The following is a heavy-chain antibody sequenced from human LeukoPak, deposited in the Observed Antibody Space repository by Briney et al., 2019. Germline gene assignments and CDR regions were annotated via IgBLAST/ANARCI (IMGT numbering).Heavy chain of an antibody. CDR3: ARDSISLASGSPVYYFDY. CDR1: GYSINSGYY. CDR2: IYYSGST. Sequence: SETLSLTCTVSGYSINSGYYWSWIRQPPGKRLEWIGSIYYSGSTYSNPTLKSRLTISVDTSKNQISLNLTSVTAADTAVYYCARDSISLASGSPVYYFDYWAREPWSPSPQ. D-gene: IGHD6-25*01. J-gene: IGHJ4*02. V-gene: IGHV4-38-2*02.